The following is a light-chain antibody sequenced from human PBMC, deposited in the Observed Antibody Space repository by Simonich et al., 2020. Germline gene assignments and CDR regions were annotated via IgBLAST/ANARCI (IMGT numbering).Light chain of an antibody. CDR3: QSYDSSNVV. CDR1: SGSIASNY. J-gene: IGLJ2*01. CDR2: EDN. Sequence: NFMLTQPHSVSESPGKTVTISCTRSSGSIASNYVQWYQQRPGSSPTTVTYEDNQRPSVVPDRFSGSIDSSSNSASLTISGLKTEDEADYYCQSYDSSNVVFGGGTKLTVL. V-gene: IGLV6-57*01.